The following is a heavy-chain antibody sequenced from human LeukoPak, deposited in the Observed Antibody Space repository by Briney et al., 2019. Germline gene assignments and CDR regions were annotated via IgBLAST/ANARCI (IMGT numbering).Heavy chain of an antibody. CDR3: ARDISGGSHVFDI. CDR2: IYYSGRT. J-gene: IGHJ3*02. CDR1: GGSISGYS. D-gene: IGHD3-3*02. Sequence: SETLSLTCTVSGGSISGYSWNWIRQPPGKGLEWIGSIYYSGRTNYNPSLESRVTISVDTSKNQFSLQLNSVTAADTAAYYCARDISGGSHVFDIWGQGTMVTVSS. V-gene: IGHV4-59*08.